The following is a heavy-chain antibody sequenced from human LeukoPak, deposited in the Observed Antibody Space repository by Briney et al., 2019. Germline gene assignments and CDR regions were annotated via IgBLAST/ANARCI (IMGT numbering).Heavy chain of an antibody. CDR2: INHSGST. Sequence: TSETPSLTCAVYGGSFSGYYWSWIRQPPGKGLEWIGEINHSGSTNYNPYLKSRVTISVNTTKNQFSLKLSSVTAADTAVSDGASGGRRGYSGYYLQHAFDIWGQGTMVTVSS. D-gene: IGHD5-12*01. V-gene: IGHV4-34*01. CDR1: GGSFSGYY. J-gene: IGHJ3*02. CDR3: ASGGRRGYSGYYLQHAFDI.